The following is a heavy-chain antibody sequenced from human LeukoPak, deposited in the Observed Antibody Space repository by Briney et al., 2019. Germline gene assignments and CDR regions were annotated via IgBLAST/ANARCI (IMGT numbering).Heavy chain of an antibody. D-gene: IGHD6-19*01. V-gene: IGHV4-59*01. Sequence: KTSETLSLTCTVSGGSISSYYWSWIRQPPGKGLEWIGYIYYSGSTNYNPSFKSRVTISVDTSKNQFSLKLSSVTAADTAVYYCARAGSYSSGWYGADYWGQGTLVTVSS. CDR1: GGSISSYY. J-gene: IGHJ4*02. CDR3: ARAGSYSSGWYGADY. CDR2: IYYSGST.